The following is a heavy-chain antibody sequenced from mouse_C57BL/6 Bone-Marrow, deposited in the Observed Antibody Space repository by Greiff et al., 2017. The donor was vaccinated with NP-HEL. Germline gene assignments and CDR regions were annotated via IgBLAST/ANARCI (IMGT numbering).Heavy chain of an antibody. CDR1: GYTFTDYY. J-gene: IGHJ1*03. CDR2: INPNNGGT. Sequence: EVQLQQSGPELVKPGASVKISCKASGYTFTDYYMNWVKQSHGKSLEWIGDINPNNGGTSYNQKFKGKATLTVDKSSSTAYMELRSLTSEDSAVYYCAQYYYGSRGYFDVWGTGTTVTVSS. V-gene: IGHV1-26*01. CDR3: AQYYYGSRGYFDV. D-gene: IGHD1-1*01.